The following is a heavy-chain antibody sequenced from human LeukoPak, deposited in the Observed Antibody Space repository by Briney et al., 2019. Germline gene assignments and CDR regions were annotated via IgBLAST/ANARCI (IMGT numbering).Heavy chain of an antibody. CDR2: INPSGGST. D-gene: IGHD3-22*01. V-gene: IGHV1-46*01. CDR3: ARDRNYYDSSGSPNNWFDP. Sequence: ASVEVSCKASGYTFTSYYMHWVRQAPGRGLEWMGIINPSGGSTSYAQKFQGRVTMTRDTSTSTVYMELSSLRSEDTAVYYCARDRNYYDSSGSPNNWFDPWGQGTLVTVSS. J-gene: IGHJ5*02. CDR1: GYTFTSYY.